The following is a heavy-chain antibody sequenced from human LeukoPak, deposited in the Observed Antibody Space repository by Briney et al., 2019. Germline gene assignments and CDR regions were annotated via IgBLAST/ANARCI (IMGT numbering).Heavy chain of an antibody. CDR1: GGSFSGYY. CDR2: VNHSGST. Sequence: PPETLSLTCAVYGGSFSGYYWSWIRQPPGKGLEWIGEVNHSGSTNYNPSLKSRVTISVDTSKNQFSLKLSSVTTADTAVYYCARRREYYFDYWGQGTLVTVSS. J-gene: IGHJ4*02. V-gene: IGHV4-34*01. CDR3: ARRREYYFDY.